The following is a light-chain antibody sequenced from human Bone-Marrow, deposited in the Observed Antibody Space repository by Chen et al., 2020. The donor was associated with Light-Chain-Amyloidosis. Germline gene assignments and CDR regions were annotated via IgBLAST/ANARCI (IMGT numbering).Light chain of an antibody. V-gene: IGLV2-14*01. Sequence: QSALTQPASVSGSPGQSITLSCTGTSSDVGGYNYGSWHQQHPGKAPKLMIYDVSTRPSGISNRYAGSKSGNTASLTISGHQAEDEADYYCSSYTSSSTRVFGGGTKLNVL. CDR2: DVS. CDR3: SSYTSSSTRV. CDR1: SSDVGGYNY. J-gene: IGLJ2*01.